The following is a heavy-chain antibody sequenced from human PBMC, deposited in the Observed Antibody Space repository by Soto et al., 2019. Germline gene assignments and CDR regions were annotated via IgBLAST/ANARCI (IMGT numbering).Heavy chain of an antibody. D-gene: IGHD6-13*01. Sequence: GGSLRLSCAASGFTFDDYAMHWVRQVPGKGLEWASGINWNSGSIGYGDSVKGRFAISRDNAKNSLHLQMNSLSAEDTAFYYCVKDESINWYSGHFRHWGQGTRVTVSS. CDR3: VKDESINWYSGHFRH. CDR1: GFTFDDYA. CDR2: INWNSGSI. V-gene: IGHV3-9*01. J-gene: IGHJ1*01.